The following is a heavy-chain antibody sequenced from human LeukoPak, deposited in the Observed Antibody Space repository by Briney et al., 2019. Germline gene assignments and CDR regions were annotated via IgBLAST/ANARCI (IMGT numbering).Heavy chain of an antibody. CDR3: ATYNWEYEADY. CDR2: ISPDGKDT. Sequence: GGSLRLSCAASGFTFSNYWIYWVRQVPGKGLVWFSRISPDGKDTSHADSVKGRFTISRDNAKNTLYLKMNSLRAEDTAVYYCATYNWEYEADYWGQGTLVTVSS. CDR1: GFTFSNYW. D-gene: IGHD1-20*01. J-gene: IGHJ4*02. V-gene: IGHV3-74*01.